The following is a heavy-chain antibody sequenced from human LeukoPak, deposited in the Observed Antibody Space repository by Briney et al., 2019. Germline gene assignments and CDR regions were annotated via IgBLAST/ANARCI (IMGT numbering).Heavy chain of an antibody. Sequence: GGSLRLSCAASGFTFSSYWMSWVRQAPEKGLEWVANIKQDGSEKYYVDSVKGRFTISRDNAKNSLYLQMNSLRAEDTAVYYCARDRSSGWYTQGPFDYWGQGTLVTVSS. V-gene: IGHV3-7*01. J-gene: IGHJ4*02. CDR3: ARDRSSGWYTQGPFDY. D-gene: IGHD6-19*01. CDR1: GFTFSSYW. CDR2: IKQDGSEK.